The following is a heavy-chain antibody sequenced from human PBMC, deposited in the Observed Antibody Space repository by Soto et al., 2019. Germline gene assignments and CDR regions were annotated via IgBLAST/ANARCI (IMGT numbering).Heavy chain of an antibody. D-gene: IGHD3-10*01. CDR1: GYTFTSYA. J-gene: IGHJ6*02. CDR2: INAGNGNT. V-gene: IGHV1-3*01. Sequence: QVQLVQSEAEVKKPGASVKVSCKASGYTFTSYAMHWVRQAPGQRLEWMGWINAGNGNTKYSQKFQGRVTITRDTSASTAYMELSSLRSEDTAVYYCARDMVRGVTANDYYYYGMDVWGQGTTVTVSS. CDR3: ARDMVRGVTANDYYYYGMDV.